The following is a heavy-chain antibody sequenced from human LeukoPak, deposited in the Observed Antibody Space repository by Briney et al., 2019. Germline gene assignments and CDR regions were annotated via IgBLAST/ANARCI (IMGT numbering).Heavy chain of an antibody. CDR1: GFTFSTYD. CDR3: ARGAGEGFDP. V-gene: IGHV3-13*01. Sequence: GGSLRLSCAASGFTFSTYDMHWVRQVTGKGLEWVSGIGTGGDTYYSSSVKGRFTISRENAENSLYLQMNSLRAGDTAVYSCARGAGEGFDPWGQGTLVTVSS. CDR2: IGTGGDT. D-gene: IGHD2-21*01. J-gene: IGHJ5*02.